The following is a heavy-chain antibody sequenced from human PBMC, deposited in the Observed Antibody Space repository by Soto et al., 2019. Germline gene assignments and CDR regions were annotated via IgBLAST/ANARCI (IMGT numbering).Heavy chain of an antibody. Sequence: ASVNVSCKASDYTFTSYCMSWVRRAPGQGLEWMGWISAYNGNTNYEQKLQGRVTTTTDTSTSTAYMELRSLRSDDTAVYYCARVPPNTMIRGDPYFDFWGQGTLVTVSS. CDR1: DYTFTSYC. D-gene: IGHD3-10*01. V-gene: IGHV1-18*01. CDR2: ISAYNGNT. J-gene: IGHJ4*02. CDR3: ARVPPNTMIRGDPYFDF.